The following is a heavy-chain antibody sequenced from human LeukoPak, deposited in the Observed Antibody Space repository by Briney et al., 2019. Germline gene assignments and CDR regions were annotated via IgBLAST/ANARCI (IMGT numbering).Heavy chain of an antibody. CDR3: ARDLRDGYNPEY. J-gene: IGHJ4*02. CDR1: GGSVSSGSYY. D-gene: IGHD5-24*01. V-gene: IGHV4-61*01. Sequence: SEALSLTCTVSGGSVSSGSYYWSWIRQPPGKGLEWIGYIYYSGSTNYNPSLKSRVTISVDTSKNQFSLKLSSVTAADTAVYYCARDLRDGYNPEYWGQGTLVTVSS. CDR2: IYYSGST.